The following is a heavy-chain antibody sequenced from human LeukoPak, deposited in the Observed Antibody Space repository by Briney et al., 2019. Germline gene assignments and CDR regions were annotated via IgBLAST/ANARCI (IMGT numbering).Heavy chain of an antibody. Sequence: SETLSLTCTVSGNSISSGDNYWSWIRQPAGKGLEWIGRIYTSGSTNYNPSLKSRVTISGDTSKNQFSLKLSSVTAADTAVYYCARDLNTDTALDYWGQGTLVTVSS. CDR3: ARDLNTDTALDY. CDR2: IYTSGST. J-gene: IGHJ4*02. V-gene: IGHV4-61*02. D-gene: IGHD5-18*01. CDR1: GNSISSGDNY.